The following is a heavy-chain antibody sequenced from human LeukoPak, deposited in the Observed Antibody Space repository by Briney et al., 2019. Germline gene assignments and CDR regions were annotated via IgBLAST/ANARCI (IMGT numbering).Heavy chain of an antibody. V-gene: IGHV1-46*01. D-gene: IGHD1-26*01. CDR3: ARLRGSYPHLDDY. Sequence: ASVKVSCKASGYTFTSYYMHWVRQAPGQGLEWMGIINPSGGSTSYAQKVQGRVTMTRDMSTSTVYMELSSLRSEDTAVYYCARLRGSYPHLDDYWGQGTLVTVSS. J-gene: IGHJ4*02. CDR2: INPSGGST. CDR1: GYTFTSYY.